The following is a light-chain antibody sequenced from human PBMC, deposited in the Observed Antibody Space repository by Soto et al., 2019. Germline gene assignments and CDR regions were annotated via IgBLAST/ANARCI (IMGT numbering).Light chain of an antibody. V-gene: IGLV2-14*01. J-gene: IGLJ2*01. CDR3: SSYTSSSTDVV. Sequence: QSALTQPASVSGSPGQSITISCTGTSSDVGGYNYVSWYQQHPGKAPKLMIYDVSNRPSGVSNRFSGSKSGNTASLTISGLPAEDEAEYYCSSYTSSSTDVVFGGGTKLTVL. CDR2: DVS. CDR1: SSDVGGYNY.